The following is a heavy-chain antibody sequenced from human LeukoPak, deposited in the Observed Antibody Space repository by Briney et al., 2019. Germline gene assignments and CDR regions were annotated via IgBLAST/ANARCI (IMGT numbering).Heavy chain of an antibody. CDR2: IKQGGSEK. J-gene: IGHJ5*02. CDR3: ARDYEQQLIVRNDYFDP. D-gene: IGHD1-1*01. V-gene: IGHV3-7*01. CDR1: GFTFSSYW. Sequence: PGGSLRLSCAASGFTFSSYWMTWVRQAPGKGLEWVANIKQGGSEKSYLDSVKGRFTISRDNAKNTLYLQMNSLRAEDTAVYYCARDYEQQLIVRNDYFDPWGQGTLVTVSS.